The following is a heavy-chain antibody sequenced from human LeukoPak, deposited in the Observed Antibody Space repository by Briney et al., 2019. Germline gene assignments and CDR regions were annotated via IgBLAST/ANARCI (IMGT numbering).Heavy chain of an antibody. CDR2: IYYSGRS. CDR3: ARHGYTGMHVDY. D-gene: IGHD5-18*01. CDR1: GGSISSYY. V-gene: IGHV4-59*08. J-gene: IGHJ4*02. Sequence: SQTLSLTCTGSGGSISSYYWSWIRQPPGQGLEWIVYIYYSGRSTCNPSLKSQVTISVDTSKNQFSLKLSSVTAADTAVYYCARHGYTGMHVDYCGQGTLVTVSS.